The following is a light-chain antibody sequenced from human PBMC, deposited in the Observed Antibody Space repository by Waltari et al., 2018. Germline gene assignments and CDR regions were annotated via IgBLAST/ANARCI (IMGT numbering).Light chain of an antibody. J-gene: IGLJ3*02. CDR3: AAWDDGLNGWV. CDR1: GSNIGSNT. Sequence: QSVLTQPPSASVSPGQRVTISCSGSGSNIGSNTVNWYQQIPGMAPKLLIYTNSQRPSGVPDRFSGSKSGTSGFLAISGLQSEDEADYYCAAWDDGLNGWVFGGRTKVTVL. V-gene: IGLV1-44*01. CDR2: TNS.